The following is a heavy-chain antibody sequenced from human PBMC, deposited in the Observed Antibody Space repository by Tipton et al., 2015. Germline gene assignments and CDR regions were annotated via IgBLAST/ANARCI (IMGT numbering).Heavy chain of an antibody. CDR3: ARDGGPPQFDY. CDR1: GFTFSTYA. J-gene: IGHJ4*02. Sequence: SLRLSCSASGFTFSTYAMHWVRQAPGKGLEYVSAIIGNGGTTYYADSVKGRFTISRDNAKSSVYLQMNSLRVEDTAVYYCARDGGPPQFDYWGQGTLVTVSS. CDR2: IIGNGGTT. V-gene: IGHV3-64*04. D-gene: IGHD3-16*01.